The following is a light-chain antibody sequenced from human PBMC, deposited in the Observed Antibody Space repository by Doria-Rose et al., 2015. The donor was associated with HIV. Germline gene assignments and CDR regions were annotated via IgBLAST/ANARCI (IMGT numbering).Light chain of an antibody. J-gene: IGKJ1*01. CDR3: HQYGTSWT. V-gene: IGKV3-20*01. Sequence: TQSPGTLSLSPGERATLSCRASQSFSSTYLAWYQQKPDQAPSLLIYDGSTRATGIPDRFSARGSGTDFTLTINRLEPEDFALYYCHQYGTSWTFGQGTKVEI. CDR1: QSFSSTY. CDR2: DGS.